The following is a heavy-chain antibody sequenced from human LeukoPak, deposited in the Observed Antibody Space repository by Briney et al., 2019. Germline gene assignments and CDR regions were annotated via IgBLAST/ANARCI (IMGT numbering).Heavy chain of an antibody. D-gene: IGHD3-10*01. CDR1: GFTFSNHG. CDR2: ISPSGDIT. CDR3: AKDDAWLRFGE. V-gene: IGHV3-23*01. Sequence: GGTLRLSCAASGFTFSNHGMNWVRQAPGRGLEWVSGISPSGDITYYADSVKGRFTISRDNSKNTLYLEVISLTAEDTAVYYCAKDDAWLRFGEWSQGTLVTVSS. J-gene: IGHJ4*02.